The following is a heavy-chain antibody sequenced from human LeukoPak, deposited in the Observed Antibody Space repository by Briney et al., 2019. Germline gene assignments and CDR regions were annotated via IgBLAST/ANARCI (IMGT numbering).Heavy chain of an antibody. J-gene: IGHJ3*02. CDR3: AIRGFDWYLAAFDI. Sequence: SETLSLTCAVYGGSFSGYYWSWIRQPPGKGLEWIGEINHSGSTNYNPSLKSRVTISVDTSKNQFSLKLSSVTAADTAVYYCAIRGFDWYLAAFDIWGQGTMATVSS. CDR1: GGSFSGYY. V-gene: IGHV4-34*01. D-gene: IGHD3-9*01. CDR2: INHSGST.